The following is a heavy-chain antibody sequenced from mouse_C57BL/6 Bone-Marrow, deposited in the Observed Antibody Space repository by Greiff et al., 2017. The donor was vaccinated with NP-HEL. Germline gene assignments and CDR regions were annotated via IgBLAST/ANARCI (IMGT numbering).Heavy chain of an antibody. D-gene: IGHD2-1*01. V-gene: IGHV3-6*01. J-gene: IGHJ4*01. Sequence: EVKLVESGPGLVKPSQSLSLTCSVTGYSITSGYYWNWIRQFPGNKLEWMGYISYDGSNNYNPSLKNRISITRDTSKNQFFLKLNSVTTEDTATYDGASPIYYGNYYAMDYWGQGTSVTVSS. CDR1: GYSITSGYY. CDR2: ISYDGSN. CDR3: ASPIYYGNYYAMDY.